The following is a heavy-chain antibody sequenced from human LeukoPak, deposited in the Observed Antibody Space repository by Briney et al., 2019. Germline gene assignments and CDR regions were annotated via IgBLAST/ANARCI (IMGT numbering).Heavy chain of an antibody. CDR3: ARGPMVRGPDY. Sequence: GGSRRLSCAASGLTFSSYSMNWVRQAPGKGLEWVSSISSSSSNKYYADSVKGRFTISRDNSKNSLYLQMNSLRAEDTAVYYCARGPMVRGPDYWGQGTLVTVSS. J-gene: IGHJ4*02. CDR2: ISSSSSNK. D-gene: IGHD3-10*01. V-gene: IGHV3-21*01. CDR1: GLTFSSYS.